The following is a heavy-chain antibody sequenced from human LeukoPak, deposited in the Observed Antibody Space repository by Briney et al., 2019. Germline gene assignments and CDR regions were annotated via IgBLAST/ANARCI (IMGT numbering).Heavy chain of an antibody. D-gene: IGHD7-27*01. V-gene: IGHV4-39*01. CDR1: GASISTNTHY. Sequence: SETLSLICIVSGASISTNTHYWGWVRQPPGKGLEWIASIHHTGTPYYNPSLKSRVTISVDTSKNQFSLQFSSAIAADTAVYYCMRHASGEPPRYWGQGTLVTASS. CDR3: MRHASGEPPRY. J-gene: IGHJ4*02. CDR2: IHHTGTP.